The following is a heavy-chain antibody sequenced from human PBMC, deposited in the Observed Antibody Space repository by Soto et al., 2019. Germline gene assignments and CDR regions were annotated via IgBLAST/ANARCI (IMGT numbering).Heavy chain of an antibody. Sequence: QVQLVQSGSEENKPGASVKVSCKVSGYTLTELTIHWVRQAPGKGLEWMGGFHREDGDTVYAQKFQGRVTMTEDTSTDTAHMVLNSLRSEDTAIYYCAHVEGTVRPIISFAYTRPATLATVSS. V-gene: IGHV1-24*01. CDR2: FHREDGDT. J-gene: IGHJ4*02. CDR3: AHVEGTVRPIISFAY. CDR1: GYTLTELT. D-gene: IGHD1-1*01.